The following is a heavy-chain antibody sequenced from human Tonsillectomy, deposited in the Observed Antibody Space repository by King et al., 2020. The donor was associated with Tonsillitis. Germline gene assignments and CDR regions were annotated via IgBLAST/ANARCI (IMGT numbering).Heavy chain of an antibody. D-gene: IGHD6-19*01. J-gene: IGHJ4*02. V-gene: IGHV4-4*07. Sequence: VQLLESGPGLVKPSETLSLTCSVSGDSVTSYYWNWIRQPAGKRLEWIGRIYASGSANYNPSLTSRVSMSIDTSKNQFSLRLSSVTAADTAVYYCARCPMQYSFDYWGQGALVTVSS. CDR2: IYASGSA. CDR1: GDSVTSYY. CDR3: ARCPMQYSFDY.